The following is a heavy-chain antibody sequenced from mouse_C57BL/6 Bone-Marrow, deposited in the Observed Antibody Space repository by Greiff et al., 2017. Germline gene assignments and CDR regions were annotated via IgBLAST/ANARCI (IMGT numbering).Heavy chain of an antibody. Sequence: LEESGPELVKPGASVKISCKASGYAFSSSWMNWVKQRPGKGLEWIGRIYPGDGDTNYNGQFKGKATLTADNSSSTAYMQLSSLTSEDSAVYYCARVEVYYGSSYDWYFDVWGTGTAATV. CDR2: IYPGDGDT. D-gene: IGHD1-1*01. V-gene: IGHV1-82*01. J-gene: IGHJ1*03. CDR1: GYAFSSSW. CDR3: ARVEVYYGSSYDWYFDV.